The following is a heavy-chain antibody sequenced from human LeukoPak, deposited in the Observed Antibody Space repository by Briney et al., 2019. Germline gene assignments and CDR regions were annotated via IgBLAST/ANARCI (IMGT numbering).Heavy chain of an antibody. Sequence: PGGSLRLSCAASGFTFSSYGMHWVRQAPGKGLEWVANIKQDGSEKYYVDSVKGRFTISRDNAKNSLYLQMNSLRAEDTAVYYCARDAATLSYYDFWSGYPIAFDIWGQGTMVTVSS. J-gene: IGHJ3*02. CDR1: GFTFSSYG. CDR3: ARDAATLSYYDFWSGYPIAFDI. D-gene: IGHD3-3*01. V-gene: IGHV3-7*01. CDR2: IKQDGSEK.